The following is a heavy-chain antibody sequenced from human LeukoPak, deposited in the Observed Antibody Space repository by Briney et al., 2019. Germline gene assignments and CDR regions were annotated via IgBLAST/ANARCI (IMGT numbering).Heavy chain of an antibody. CDR3: AKGDSSSWYGGADY. D-gene: IGHD6-13*01. J-gene: IGHJ4*02. CDR1: GFTFSNYA. V-gene: IGHV3-23*01. CDR2: IIVSGGST. Sequence: GGSLRLSCAASGFTFSNYAMSWVRQAPGKGLEWVSTIIVSGGSTYYADSAKGRFTISRDNSKNTLYLQMNSLRAEDTAVYYCAKGDSSSWYGGADYWGQGTLVTVSS.